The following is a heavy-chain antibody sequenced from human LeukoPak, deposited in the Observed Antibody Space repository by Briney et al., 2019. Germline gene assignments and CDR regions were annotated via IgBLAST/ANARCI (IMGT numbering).Heavy chain of an antibody. Sequence: PSETLSLTCTVSGGSISSSSYYWSWIRQPAGKGLEWIGRIYTSGSTNYNPSLKSRVTMSVDTSKNQFSLKLSSVTAADTAVYYCARAHSGYYDSSGYSLFDYWGQGTLVTVSS. CDR2: IYTSGST. V-gene: IGHV4-61*02. CDR1: GGSISSSSYY. D-gene: IGHD3-22*01. CDR3: ARAHSGYYDSSGYSLFDY. J-gene: IGHJ4*02.